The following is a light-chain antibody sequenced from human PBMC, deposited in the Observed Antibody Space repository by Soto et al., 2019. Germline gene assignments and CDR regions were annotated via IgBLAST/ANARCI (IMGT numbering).Light chain of an antibody. J-gene: IGLJ1*01. Sequence: QSALTQPASVSGSPGQSLTISCSGTSSDVGAYDYVSWFQQHPGKAPKLMIYDVNRRPSGVSYRFSGAKSGNTASLTISGLQAEDEADYYCSSQTSGTTPYVFGTGTKLTVL. CDR1: SSDVGAYDY. V-gene: IGLV2-14*03. CDR3: SSQTSGTTPYV. CDR2: DVN.